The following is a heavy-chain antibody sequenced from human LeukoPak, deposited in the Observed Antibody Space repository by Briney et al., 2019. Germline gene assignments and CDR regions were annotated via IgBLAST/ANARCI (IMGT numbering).Heavy chain of an antibody. CDR2: VNLTSGGT. D-gene: IGHD2-8*01. J-gene: IGHJ4*02. CDR1: GYTFTGYY. CDR3: ARDVGGPGRGNALDY. V-gene: IGHV1-2*02. Sequence: GSSVKVSCKASGYTFTGYYIYLVRLGPGQGPGWMGLVNLTSGGTEYTQKFQVRVSMTRDTSTSTDYMELSSLRSDDTAIYYCARDVGGPGRGNALDYWGQGTLVTVSS.